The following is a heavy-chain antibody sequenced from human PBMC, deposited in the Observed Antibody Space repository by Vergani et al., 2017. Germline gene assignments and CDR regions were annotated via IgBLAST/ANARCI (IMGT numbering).Heavy chain of an antibody. CDR3: ARGRYCSSTSCYTTNYYYMDV. Sequence: QVQLQQWGAGLLKPSETLSLTCAVYGGSFSGYYWSWIRQPPGKGLEWIGEINHSGSTNYNPSLKSRVTISVDTSKNQFSLKLSSVTAADTAVYHCARGRYCSSTSCYTTNYYYMDVWGKGTTVTVSS. CDR1: GGSFSGYY. D-gene: IGHD2-2*02. CDR2: INHSGST. V-gene: IGHV4-34*01. J-gene: IGHJ6*03.